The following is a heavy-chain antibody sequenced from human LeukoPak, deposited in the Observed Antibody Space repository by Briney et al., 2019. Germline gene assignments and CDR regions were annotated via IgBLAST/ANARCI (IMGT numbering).Heavy chain of an antibody. CDR3: ARGGGQSYYYYYMDV. CDR1: GGSISSYY. V-gene: IGHV4-59*01. J-gene: IGHJ6*03. Sequence: SETLSLTCTVSGGSISSYYWSWIRQPPGKGLEWIGYIYYSGSTNYNPSLKSRVTISVDTSKNQLSLKLSSVTAPDTAVYYCARGGGQSYYYYYMDVWGKGTTVTVSS. D-gene: IGHD2-15*01. CDR2: IYYSGST.